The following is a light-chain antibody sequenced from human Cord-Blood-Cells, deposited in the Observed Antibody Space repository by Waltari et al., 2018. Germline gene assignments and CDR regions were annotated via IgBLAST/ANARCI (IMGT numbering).Light chain of an antibody. CDR3: QQRSNWPPYS. V-gene: IGKV3-11*01. Sequence: IVLTQSPATLSLSPGERATLSCRASQTVSSNLVWYQQKPGQAPRLLIYDASNRPTGIPASFSGRGSGTDFTLTISSLEPEDFEVYYCQQRSNWPPYSFGQGTKLEIK. CDR2: DAS. CDR1: QTVSSN. J-gene: IGKJ2*03.